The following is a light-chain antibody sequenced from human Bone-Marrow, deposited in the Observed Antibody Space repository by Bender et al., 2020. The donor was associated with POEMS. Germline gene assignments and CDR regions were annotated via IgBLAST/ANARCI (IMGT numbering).Light chain of an antibody. CDR1: ASYTGSDL. V-gene: IGLV1-47*01. CDR3: AAWEDSLNGWV. Sequence: QSILTQPPSASGTPGQRVTISCSRGASYTGSDLVYWYQQLPGTAPKLLIFRDTRRPSGVPDRFSGSKSGTSASLAISGLRSEDEADYYCAAWEDSLNGWVFGGGTKLTVL. CDR2: RDT. J-gene: IGLJ3*02.